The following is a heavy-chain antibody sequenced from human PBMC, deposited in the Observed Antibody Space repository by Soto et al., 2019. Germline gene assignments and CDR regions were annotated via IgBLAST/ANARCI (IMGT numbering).Heavy chain of an antibody. CDR1: GFTFSSYE. D-gene: IGHD4-17*01. J-gene: IGHJ5*02. CDR2: ISSSGSTI. CDR3: ERDGRPPVSQSWSDL. V-gene: IGHV3-48*03. Sequence: GGSLRLSCAASGFTFSSYEMNWVRQAPGKGLEWVSYISSSGSTIYYADSVKGRFTISRDNAKNSLYLQMNSLRAEDTAVHYCERDGRPPVSQSWSDLCGEGLLVTVCS.